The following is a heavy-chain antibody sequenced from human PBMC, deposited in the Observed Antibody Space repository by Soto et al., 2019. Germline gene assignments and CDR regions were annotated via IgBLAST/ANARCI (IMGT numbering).Heavy chain of an antibody. D-gene: IGHD4-17*01. CDR3: AREGGMTTVDY. V-gene: IGHV3-48*01. CDR2: ISSSSSAI. Sequence: EVQLAESGGGLVQPGGSLRLSCAASGFTFSSYRMCWVRQAPGKGLEWVSYISSSSSAIYYADSVKGRFTISRDNAKNSLYLQMNSLRAEDTAVYYCAREGGMTTVDYWGQGILVTVSS. J-gene: IGHJ4*02. CDR1: GFTFSSYR.